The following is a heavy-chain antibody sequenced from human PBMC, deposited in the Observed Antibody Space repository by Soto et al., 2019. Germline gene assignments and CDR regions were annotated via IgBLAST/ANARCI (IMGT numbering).Heavy chain of an antibody. V-gene: IGHV3-74*01. CDR3: VREDFRLRFDY. D-gene: IGHD6-6*01. Sequence: EVQLVESGGGLVQPGGSLRLSCAASGFTFSTYWMNWVRQIPGKGLVWVSRIDGGGSMRTYADSEKGRYTISKDNAKNPRHLQMSSLSGEETAVYYWVREDFRLRFDYWGLGTLVNGSS. CDR1: GFTFSTYW. CDR2: IDGGGSMR. J-gene: IGHJ4*02.